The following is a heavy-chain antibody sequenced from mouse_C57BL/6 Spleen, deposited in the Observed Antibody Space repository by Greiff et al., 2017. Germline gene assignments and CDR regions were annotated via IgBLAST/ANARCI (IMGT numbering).Heavy chain of an antibody. D-gene: IGHD4-1*01. Sequence: EVQLQQSGPELVKPGASVKISCKASGYSFTGYYMNWVKQSPEKSLEWIGEINPSTGGTTYNQKFKAKATLTVDKSSSTAYMQLKSLTSEDSAVYYCAKPSSLTGYAMDYWGQGTSVTVSS. CDR1: GYSFTGYY. V-gene: IGHV1-42*01. CDR2: INPSTGGT. J-gene: IGHJ4*01. CDR3: AKPSSLTGYAMDY.